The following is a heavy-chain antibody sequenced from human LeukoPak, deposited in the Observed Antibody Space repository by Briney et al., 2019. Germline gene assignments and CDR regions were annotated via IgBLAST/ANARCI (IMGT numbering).Heavy chain of an antibody. CDR1: AGSISSYY. CDR2: MYYSGST. D-gene: IGHD2-2*01. J-gene: IGHJ4*02. V-gene: IGHV4-59*01. Sequence: SETLSLTCTVSAGSISSYYWNWIRQPPGKGLEWIGYMYYSGSTNYNPSLKSRVTMSVDTSKSQFSLELNSVTAADTAVYYCASLLPAGPFVYWGQGALVTVSS. CDR3: ASLLPAGPFVY.